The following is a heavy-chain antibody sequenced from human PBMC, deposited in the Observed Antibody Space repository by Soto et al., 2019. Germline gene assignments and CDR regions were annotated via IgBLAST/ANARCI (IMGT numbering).Heavy chain of an antibody. Sequence: EVQLLESGGHLIQPGESLRLSCAASGFSFSGYTMNWVRQAQGKGLEWISGINGGGGTTYYADSVKGRFTISRDDSKNILYLQMNSPRAEDTAIYYCAKDRHPDGIWTFDYWGRGTLFTVSS. J-gene: IGHJ4*02. CDR3: AKDRHPDGIWTFDY. V-gene: IGHV3-23*01. CDR1: GFSFSGYT. D-gene: IGHD3-9*01. CDR2: INGGGGTT.